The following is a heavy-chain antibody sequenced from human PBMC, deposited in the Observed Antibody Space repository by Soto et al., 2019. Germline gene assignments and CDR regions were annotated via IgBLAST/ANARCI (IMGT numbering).Heavy chain of an antibody. Sequence: SETLSLTCAVYGGSFSGYYWTWIRQSPGKGLEWIGEINHSGSTNYNPSLKSRVTISGDKSKNQFSLKLRSVTVADTAAYYCARVRGYGDPHRDYWGQGTLVTVSS. J-gene: IGHJ4*02. CDR1: GGSFSGYY. D-gene: IGHD4-17*01. V-gene: IGHV4-34*01. CDR2: INHSGST. CDR3: ARVRGYGDPHRDY.